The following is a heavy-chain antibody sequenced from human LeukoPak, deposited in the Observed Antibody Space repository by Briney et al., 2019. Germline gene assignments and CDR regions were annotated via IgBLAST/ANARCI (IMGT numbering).Heavy chain of an antibody. CDR1: GGSIRNYY. J-gene: IGHJ3*02. CDR3: ARYQTPIVAAGSRYAFDI. D-gene: IGHD6-13*01. V-gene: IGHV4-59*01. Sequence: SETLSLTCTVSGGSIRNYYWSWIRQPPGEGLEWIGYMYYSGSTNYNPSLKGRVTISVDTSKNQFSLKLSSVTAADTAVYYCARYQTPIVAAGSRYAFDIWGQGTMVTVSS. CDR2: MYYSGST.